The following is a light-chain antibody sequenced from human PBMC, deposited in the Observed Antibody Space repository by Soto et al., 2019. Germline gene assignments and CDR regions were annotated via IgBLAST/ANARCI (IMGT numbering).Light chain of an antibody. J-gene: IGLJ3*02. CDR2: EVS. Sequence: QSALTQPASVSGSPGQSITIYCTGTSSDVGGYNYVSWYQQHPGKAPKLMISEVSNRPSGVSNRFSGSKSGNTASLTISGLQAEDEADYYCSSYTSSSTLDWVFGGGTKLTVL. CDR1: SSDVGGYNY. V-gene: IGLV2-14*01. CDR3: SSYTSSSTLDWV.